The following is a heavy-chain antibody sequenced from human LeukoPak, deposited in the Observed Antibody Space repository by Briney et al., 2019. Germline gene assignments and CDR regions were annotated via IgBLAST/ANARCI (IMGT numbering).Heavy chain of an antibody. D-gene: IGHD6-13*01. V-gene: IGHV4-39*07. Sequence: SETLSLTCTVSGGSISSSSYYWGWIRQPPGKGLEWIGNIYYTGSTYYNPSLKSRVTISVDTSKNQFSLKLSSVTAADTAVYYCARDPAAGTQQTFDYWGQGTLVTVSS. CDR3: ARDPAAGTQQTFDY. CDR2: IYYTGST. J-gene: IGHJ4*02. CDR1: GGSISSSSYY.